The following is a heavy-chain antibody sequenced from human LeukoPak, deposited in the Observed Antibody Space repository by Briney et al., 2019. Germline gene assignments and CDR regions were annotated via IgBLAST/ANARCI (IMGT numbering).Heavy chain of an antibody. Sequence: GGSLRLSCAASGFTFSSYEMNWVRQAPGKGLEWVSYISSSGSTIYYADSVKGRFTISRDNAKNTLFLQMNSLTAEDTAVYYCARSGAGGAFDMWGRGTMVTVSS. CDR1: GFTFSSYE. J-gene: IGHJ3*02. CDR3: ARSGAGGAFDM. CDR2: ISSSGSTI. V-gene: IGHV3-48*03. D-gene: IGHD3-10*01.